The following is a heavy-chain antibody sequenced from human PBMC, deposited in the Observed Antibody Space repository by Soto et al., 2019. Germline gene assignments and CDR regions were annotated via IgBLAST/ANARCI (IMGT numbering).Heavy chain of an antibody. V-gene: IGHV1-18*01. CDR1: GYTFTSYC. CDR3: ARDDHDFWSGYSNWFDP. J-gene: IGHJ5*02. Sequence: ASVKVSCKASGYTFTSYCISWVRQAPGQGLEWMGWISAYNGNTNYAQKLQGRVTMTTDTSTSTAYMELRSLRSNDTAVYYCARDDHDFWSGYSNWFDPWGQGTLVTVSS. D-gene: IGHD3-3*01. CDR2: ISAYNGNT.